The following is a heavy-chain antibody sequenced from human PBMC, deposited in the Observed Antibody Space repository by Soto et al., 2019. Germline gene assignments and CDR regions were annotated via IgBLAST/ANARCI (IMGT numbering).Heavy chain of an antibody. V-gene: IGHV4-59*11. CDR2: IYYSGST. CDR1: GGSITNHY. J-gene: IGHJ4*02. CDR3: ARDNKREYYFDY. Sequence: SETLSLTCTVSGGSITNHYCSRFRQPPGKGLEWIGYIYYSGSTNYNPSLKSRVTISVDTSKNQFSLKLSSVTAADTAVYYCARDNKREYYFDYGGQGTPVTVSS.